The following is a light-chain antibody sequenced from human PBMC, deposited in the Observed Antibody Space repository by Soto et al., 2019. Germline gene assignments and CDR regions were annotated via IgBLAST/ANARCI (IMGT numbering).Light chain of an antibody. Sequence: DIQMTQSPSTLSASVGDRVTITCRASQSITIWLAWYQQKPGKAPKLLIYKASSLESGVPSRFSGSGSGTAFTLTISSLQPDDFATYYCQQYDSYLSFGQGTKLEIK. CDR3: QQYDSYLS. CDR2: KAS. CDR1: QSITIW. V-gene: IGKV1-5*03. J-gene: IGKJ2*03.